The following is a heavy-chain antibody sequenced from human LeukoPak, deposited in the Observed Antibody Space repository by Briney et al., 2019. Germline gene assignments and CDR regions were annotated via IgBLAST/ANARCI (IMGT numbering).Heavy chain of an antibody. Sequence: GESLKISCKGSGYSFTKHWIAWVRQMPGKGLKWMGIIFPGDSDTRYSPSFQGQVTISADKSISTAYLQWSSLKASDTAMYYCTRGSGSYVHWGQGTLVIFSS. J-gene: IGHJ1*01. V-gene: IGHV5-51*01. CDR3: TRGSGSYVH. CDR1: GYSFTKHW. CDR2: IFPGDSDT. D-gene: IGHD6-19*01.